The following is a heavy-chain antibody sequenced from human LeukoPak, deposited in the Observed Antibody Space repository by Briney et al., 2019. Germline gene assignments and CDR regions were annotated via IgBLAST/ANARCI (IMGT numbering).Heavy chain of an antibody. J-gene: IGHJ4*02. D-gene: IGHD3-22*01. Sequence: ASVKVSCKASGYTFTSYYMHWVRQAPGQGLEWMGIINPSGGSTSYPQKFQGRVTMTRDTSTSTVYMELSSLRSEDTAVYYCARDGGAYYYDSSGYYLFDYWGQGTLVTVSS. V-gene: IGHV1-46*01. CDR2: INPSGGST. CDR3: ARDGGAYYYDSSGYYLFDY. CDR1: GYTFTSYY.